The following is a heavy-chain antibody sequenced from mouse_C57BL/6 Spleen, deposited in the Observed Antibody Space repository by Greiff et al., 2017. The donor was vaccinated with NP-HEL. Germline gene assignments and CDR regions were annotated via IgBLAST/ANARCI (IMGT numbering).Heavy chain of an antibody. Sequence: EVQGVESGGGLVKPGGSLKLSCAASGFTFSSYAMSWVRQTPEKRLEWVATISDGGSYTYYPDNVKGRFTISRDNAKNNLYLQMSHLKSEDTAMYYCARVRYYGSSYGYFDVWGTGTTVTVSS. V-gene: IGHV5-4*01. CDR1: GFTFSSYA. CDR2: ISDGGSYT. CDR3: ARVRYYGSSYGYFDV. D-gene: IGHD1-1*01. J-gene: IGHJ1*03.